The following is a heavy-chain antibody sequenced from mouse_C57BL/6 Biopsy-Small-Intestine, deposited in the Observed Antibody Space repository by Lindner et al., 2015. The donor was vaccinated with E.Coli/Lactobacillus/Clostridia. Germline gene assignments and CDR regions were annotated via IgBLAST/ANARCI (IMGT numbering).Heavy chain of an antibody. J-gene: IGHJ2*01. CDR3: TREGKYY. V-gene: IGHV1-72*01. Sequence: VQLQESGAEFVKPGASVKLSCKASGYTFTTHWIHWVKQRPGRGLEWIGRIDPDSGYSQYNEKFRTKAMLTADKPSSTAYMQLRSLTSEDSAVYYCTREGKYYWGQGTTLTVSS. D-gene: IGHD2-1*01. CDR2: IDPDSGYS. CDR1: GYTFTTHW.